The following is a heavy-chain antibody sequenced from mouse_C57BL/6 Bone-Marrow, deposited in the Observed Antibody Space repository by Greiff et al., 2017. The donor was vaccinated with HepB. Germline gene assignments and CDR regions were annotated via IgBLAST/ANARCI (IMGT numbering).Heavy chain of an antibody. CDR3: ARLTEYFDY. CDR1: GFTFSDYY. V-gene: IGHV5-12*01. D-gene: IGHD1-1*01. J-gene: IGHJ2*01. Sequence: EVQWVESGGGLVQPGGSLKLSCAASGFTFSDYYMYWVRQTPEKRLEWVAYISNGGGSTYYPDTVKGRFTISRDNAKNTLYLQMSRLKSEDTAMYYCARLTEYFDYWGQGTTLTVSS. CDR2: ISNGGGST.